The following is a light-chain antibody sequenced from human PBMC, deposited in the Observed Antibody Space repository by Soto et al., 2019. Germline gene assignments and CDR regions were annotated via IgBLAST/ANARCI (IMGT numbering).Light chain of an antibody. V-gene: IGLV1-40*01. J-gene: IGLJ1*01. Sequence: QCLLTQPPSVSGAPGRRVTISCTGSSSNIGAGFDVHWYQQLPGTAPKLLIYGNTNRPSGVPDRISGSKSGTSASLAINGLQAEDEADYYCQSYDSSLSAYVFGTGTKVTVL. CDR3: QSYDSSLSAYV. CDR1: SSNIGAGFD. CDR2: GNT.